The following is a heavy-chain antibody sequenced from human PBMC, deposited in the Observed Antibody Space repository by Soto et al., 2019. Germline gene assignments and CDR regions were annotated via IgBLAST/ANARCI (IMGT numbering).Heavy chain of an antibody. J-gene: IGHJ4*02. Sequence: QVQLQEAGPGLLKPSETLSLTCSVSGTSISGFYWSWIRQTPGKGLEWIGYIFPGGSTDYNPSLRGRVTISMDTSKSQFSLKMKSVTAADTAVYYCARGAGYFEGSSWGQGTLVTVS. CDR2: IFPGGST. CDR3: ARGAGYFEGSS. D-gene: IGHD6-25*01. V-gene: IGHV4-59*01. CDR1: GTSISGFY.